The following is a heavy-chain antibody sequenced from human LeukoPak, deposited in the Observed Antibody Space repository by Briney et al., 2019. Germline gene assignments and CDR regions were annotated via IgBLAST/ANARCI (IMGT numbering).Heavy chain of an antibody. CDR3: ARDAYDSSGYSFDY. D-gene: IGHD3-22*01. CDR1: GGSISSSNW. Sequence: SETLSLTCAVSGGSISSSNWWSWVRQPPGKGLEWIGQIYHSGSTNYNPSLKSRVTISVDKSKNQFSLKLSSVTAADTAVYYCARDAYDSSGYSFDYWGRGTLVTVSS. CDR2: IYHSGST. V-gene: IGHV4-4*02. J-gene: IGHJ4*02.